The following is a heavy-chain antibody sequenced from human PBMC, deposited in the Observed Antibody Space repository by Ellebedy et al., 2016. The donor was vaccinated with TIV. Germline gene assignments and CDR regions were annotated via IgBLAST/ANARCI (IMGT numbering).Heavy chain of an antibody. Sequence: SVKVSCKASGGIFRSFAVSWVRQAPGQGLEWMGGIIAIFGTTKYTQKFQDRVTITADESTTTVYMELSSLTSEDTAVYYCASHRGYTSDSPLDSWGQGTLVTVSS. CDR3: ASHRGYTSDSPLDS. V-gene: IGHV1-69*13. CDR1: GGIFRSFA. CDR2: IIAIFGTT. J-gene: IGHJ4*02. D-gene: IGHD5-18*01.